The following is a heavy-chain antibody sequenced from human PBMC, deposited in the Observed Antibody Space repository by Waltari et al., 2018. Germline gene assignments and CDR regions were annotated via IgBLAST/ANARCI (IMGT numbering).Heavy chain of an antibody. CDR1: GDSINSSRYY. V-gene: IGHV4-39*01. Sequence: QLQVQEPGPGLVKPSETLSLTCSVSGDSINSSRYYWGWIRQSPGKGLQWIGAVYYRGNADYNPSLKSRVTVSVDMSQNQFSLKLNSVTAADTAVYYCARHWGSRIYWSFDLWGRGTLVTVSS. J-gene: IGHJ2*01. CDR2: VYYRGNA. CDR3: ARHWGSRIYWSFDL. D-gene: IGHD3-16*01.